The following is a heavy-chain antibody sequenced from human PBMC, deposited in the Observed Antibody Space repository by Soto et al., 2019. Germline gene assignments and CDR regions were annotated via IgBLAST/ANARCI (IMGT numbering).Heavy chain of an antibody. Sequence: QTQLLQSGPEVKKPGTSVKVSCRDSGFAFSTSAVQWVRQAREQRLDWIGWIVVGTADTNYAQKFQERVTITMDSSTNTAYLELGSLRFDDTVFFYCSGDTRDLHYYYGMDVWGQGTTVTVSS. CDR1: GFAFSTSA. V-gene: IGHV1-58*03. CDR3: SGDTRDLHYYYGMDV. CDR2: IVVGTADT. J-gene: IGHJ6*02.